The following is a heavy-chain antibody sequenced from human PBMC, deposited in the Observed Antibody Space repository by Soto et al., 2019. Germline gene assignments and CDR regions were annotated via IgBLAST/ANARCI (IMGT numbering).Heavy chain of an antibody. V-gene: IGHV3-23*01. CDR3: AKESAAGWIEKATDGLDV. J-gene: IGHJ6*02. Sequence: EVQLLESGGGLVQPGGSLRLSCAASGFTFSSYAMSWVRQGPGKGLEWASAISGSGGSTYHVASVRGRFTISRDNSKNTLYLQMSSLRAEDTAAYFCAKESAAGWIEKATDGLDVWCQGTTVTVSS. D-gene: IGHD6-13*01. CDR2: ISGSGGST. CDR1: GFTFSSYA.